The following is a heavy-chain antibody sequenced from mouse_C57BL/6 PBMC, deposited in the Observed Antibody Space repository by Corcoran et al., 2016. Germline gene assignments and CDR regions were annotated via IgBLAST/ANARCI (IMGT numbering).Heavy chain of an antibody. J-gene: IGHJ1*03. CDR1: GYTFTTYG. D-gene: IGHD1-1*01. CDR2: INTYSGVP. CDR3: ARWDYYGSSHWYFDG. Sequence: QIQLVQSGPELKKPGETVKISCKASGYTFTTYGMSWVKQAPGKGLKWMGRINTYSGVPTYADDFKGRFAFSLETSASTAYLQINNLKNEDTATYFCARWDYYGSSHWYFDGWGTGTTVTVSS. V-gene: IGHV9-3*01.